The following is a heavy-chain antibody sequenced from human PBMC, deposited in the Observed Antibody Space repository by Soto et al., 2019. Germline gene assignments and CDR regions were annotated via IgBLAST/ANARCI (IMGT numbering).Heavy chain of an antibody. CDR3: ARDRGIRYCTSTSCYSQSTAFDI. CDR2: INHSGST. CDR1: GGSFRGYY. Sequence: SETLSLTCAVYGGSFRGYYLSWIRQPPGKGLEWIGEINHSGSTNYNPSLKSRVTMSLDTSKNQFSLKLSSVTAADTAVYYCARDRGIRYCTSTSCYSQSTAFDIWGQGTMVTVSS. D-gene: IGHD2-2*01. V-gene: IGHV4-34*01. J-gene: IGHJ3*02.